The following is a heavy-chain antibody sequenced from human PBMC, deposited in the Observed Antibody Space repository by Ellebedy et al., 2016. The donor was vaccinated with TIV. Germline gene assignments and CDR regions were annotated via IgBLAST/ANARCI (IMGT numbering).Heavy chain of an antibody. V-gene: IGHV3-11*01. Sequence: PGGSLRLSCAASGFTFSDYYMSWIRQAPGKGLEWVSYISSSGYSTNYADSVKGRFTISRDNARNSVYLQMDSLRAEDTAVYYCARDSTPTYYSGSGTNYRGNWFDPWGQGTLVTVSS. D-gene: IGHD3-10*01. CDR2: ISSSGYST. CDR1: GFTFSDYY. CDR3: ARDSTPTYYSGSGTNYRGNWFDP. J-gene: IGHJ5*02.